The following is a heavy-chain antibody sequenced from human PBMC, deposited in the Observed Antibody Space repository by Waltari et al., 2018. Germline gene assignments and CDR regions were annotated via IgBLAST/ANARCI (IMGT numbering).Heavy chain of an antibody. J-gene: IGHJ6*02. CDR2: ISSSSSTI. CDR1: GFPFRSYS. CDR3: ARKTYGDYLSYGMDV. D-gene: IGHD4-17*01. Sequence: EVQLVESGGGLVQPGGSLRLSCAASGFPFRSYSMNWVRQAPGKGLEWVSYISSSSSTIYYADSVKGRFTISRDNAKNSLYLQMNSLRAEDTAVYYCARKTYGDYLSYGMDVWGQGTTVTVSS. V-gene: IGHV3-48*01.